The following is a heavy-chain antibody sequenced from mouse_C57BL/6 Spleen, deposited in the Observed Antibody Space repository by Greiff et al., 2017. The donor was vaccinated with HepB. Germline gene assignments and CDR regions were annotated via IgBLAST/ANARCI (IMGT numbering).Heavy chain of an antibody. J-gene: IGHJ2*01. V-gene: IGHV1-26*01. CDR2: INPNNGGT. D-gene: IGHD1-1*02. CDR1: GYTFTDYY. Sequence: EVQLQQSGPELVKPGASVKISCKASGYTFTDYYMNWVKQSHGKSLEWIGDINPNNGGTSYNQKFKGKATLTVDKSSSTAYMELRSLTSEDSAVYYCARWWFDYWGQGTTLTVSS. CDR3: ARWWFDY.